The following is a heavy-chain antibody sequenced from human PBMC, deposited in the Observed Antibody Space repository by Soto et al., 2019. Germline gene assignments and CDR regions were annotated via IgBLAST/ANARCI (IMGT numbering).Heavy chain of an antibody. Sequence: GGTLRLSCAASGFNFSDYAMSWVRQAPGKGLEWVAVISGNGGFRYYADFAKGRFTVSRDNSKNTVYLQMSNLASADTTVYYLAKAQEADMTFLIVVTYGMDAWGRGTTVTVSS. CDR3: AKAQEADMTFLIVVTYGMDA. D-gene: IGHD1-26*01. J-gene: IGHJ6*02. CDR2: ISGNGGFR. CDR1: GFNFSDYA. V-gene: IGHV3-23*01.